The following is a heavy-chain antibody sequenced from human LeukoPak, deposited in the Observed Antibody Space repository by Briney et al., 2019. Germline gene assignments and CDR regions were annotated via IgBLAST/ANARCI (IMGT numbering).Heavy chain of an antibody. J-gene: IGHJ4*02. D-gene: IGHD1-26*01. CDR2: ISGSGGST. Sequence: GGSLRLSCAASGFTFSSHGMHWVRQAPGKGLEWVSAISGSGGSTYYADSAKGRFTISRDNSKNTLYLQMNSLRAEDTAVYYCAKSMLYKSGSYPALGYWGQGTLVTVSS. V-gene: IGHV3-23*01. CDR3: AKSMLYKSGSYPALGY. CDR1: GFTFSSHG.